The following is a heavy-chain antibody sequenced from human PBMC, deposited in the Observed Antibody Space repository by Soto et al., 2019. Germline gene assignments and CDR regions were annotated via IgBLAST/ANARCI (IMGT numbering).Heavy chain of an antibody. CDR2: IIPILTTP. D-gene: IGHD2-8*02. Sequence: QVQLVQSGAEVKKTGPSVKVSCKASGGTFSIYGFSWVRQAPGQGPEWIGGIIPILTTPNYAQKFHGRVTVVADESATTVYMELSSLKSEDTAVYYCATSVGIAPTGEDGMDVWGQGTSVTVSS. CDR3: ATSVGIAPTGEDGMDV. J-gene: IGHJ6*02. CDR1: GGTFSIYG. V-gene: IGHV1-69*01.